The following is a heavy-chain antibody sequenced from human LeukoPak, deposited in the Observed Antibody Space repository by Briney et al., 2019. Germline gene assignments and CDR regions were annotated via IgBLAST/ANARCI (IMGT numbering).Heavy chain of an antibody. D-gene: IGHD6-6*01. V-gene: IGHV3-21*01. CDR2: ISSSSSYI. CDR1: GFTFSSYS. J-gene: IGHJ4*02. CDR3: ARVRIAARPEIDY. Sequence: GGSLRLSCAASGFTFSSYSMNWGCPAPGEGVGWGSSISSSSSYIYYADSVKGRFTISRDNAKNSLYLQMNSLRAEDTAVYYCARVRIAARPEIDYWGQGTLVTVSS.